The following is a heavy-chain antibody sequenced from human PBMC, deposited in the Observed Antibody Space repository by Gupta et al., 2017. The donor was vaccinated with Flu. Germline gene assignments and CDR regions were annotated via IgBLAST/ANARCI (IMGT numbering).Heavy chain of an antibody. CDR2: IDWDDDK. V-gene: IGHV2-70*01. Sequence: WIRQPPGEAPEWLALIDWDDDKYYSTSLQTRLTISKDTSKNQVVLTMTNMDPVDTATYYCALNVARGDCFILEYWGQGTLVTVSS. D-gene: IGHD2-21*01. CDR3: ALNVARGDCFILEY. J-gene: IGHJ4*02.